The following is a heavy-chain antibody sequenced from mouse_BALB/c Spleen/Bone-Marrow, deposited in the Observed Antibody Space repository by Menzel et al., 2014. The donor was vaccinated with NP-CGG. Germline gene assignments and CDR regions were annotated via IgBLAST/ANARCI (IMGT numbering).Heavy chain of an antibody. CDR2: IYPYNGGT. V-gene: IGHV1-18*01. Sequence: EVQLQQSGPELVKPGTSMKISCKASGYSFTGYTMNWVKQSHGKNLEWIGLIYPYNGGTTYNQKFKGKATFTIDKASSTAYMEPLSLTSEDSAVYYCARSDYYGSSYKAWFTYWGQGTLVTVSA. J-gene: IGHJ3*01. D-gene: IGHD1-1*01. CDR3: ARSDYYGSSYKAWFTY. CDR1: GYSFTGYT.